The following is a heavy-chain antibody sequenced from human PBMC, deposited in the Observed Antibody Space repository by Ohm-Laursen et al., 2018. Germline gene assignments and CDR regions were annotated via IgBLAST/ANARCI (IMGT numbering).Heavy chain of an antibody. CDR1: GGSISSYY. J-gene: IGHJ6*02. Sequence: SETLSLTCTVSGGSISSYYWSWIRQPPGKGLEWIGYIYYSGSTSYNPSLKSRVTMSVDTSKNQFSLKLSSVTAADTAVYYCAGTDASSSWYYYGMDVWGQGTTVTVSS. D-gene: IGHD6-13*01. V-gene: IGHV4-59*01. CDR2: IYYSGST. CDR3: AGTDASSSWYYYGMDV.